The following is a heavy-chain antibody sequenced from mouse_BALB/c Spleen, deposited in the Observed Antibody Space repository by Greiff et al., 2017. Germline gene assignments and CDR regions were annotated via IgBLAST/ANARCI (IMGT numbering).Heavy chain of an antibody. D-gene: IGHD2-2*01. CDR3: ARDYGYPYYAMDY. Sequence: EVQLVESGGGLVQPGGSRKLSCAASGFTFSSFGMHWVRQAPEKGLEWVAYISSGSSTIYYADTVKGRFTISRDNPKNTLFLQMTSLRSEDTAMYYCARDYGYPYYAMDYWGQGTSVTVSS. V-gene: IGHV5-17*02. CDR1: GFTFSSFG. CDR2: ISSGSSTI. J-gene: IGHJ4*01.